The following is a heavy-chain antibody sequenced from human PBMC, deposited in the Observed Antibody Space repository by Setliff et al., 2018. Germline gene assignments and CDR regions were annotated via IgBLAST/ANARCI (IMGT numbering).Heavy chain of an antibody. J-gene: IGHJ4*02. V-gene: IGHV1-46*01. CDR1: GYIFTEYY. D-gene: IGHD6-19*01. Sequence: ASVKVSCKASGYIFTEYYVHWVRQAPGQGLEWVGGINPSGGDTIYAQMFQGRVTLTRDTSTSTVYMEMSSLTSEDTAVYYCARVVVAGVFDYWGQGTLVTVSS. CDR2: INPSGGDT. CDR3: ARVVVAGVFDY.